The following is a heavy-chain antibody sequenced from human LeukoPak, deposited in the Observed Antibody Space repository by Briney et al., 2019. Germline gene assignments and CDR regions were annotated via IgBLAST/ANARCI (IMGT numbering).Heavy chain of an antibody. V-gene: IGHV4-34*01. CDR3: ARARHFFDY. CDR2: INYRGST. Sequence: PSETLSLTCAAYGGSFSGYYWSWIRQPPGKGLEWIGEINYRGSTNYNPSLKSRVTISVDTSKDQFSLKLSSVTAADTAVYYCARARHFFDYWGQGTLVTVSS. CDR1: GGSFSGYY. J-gene: IGHJ4*02.